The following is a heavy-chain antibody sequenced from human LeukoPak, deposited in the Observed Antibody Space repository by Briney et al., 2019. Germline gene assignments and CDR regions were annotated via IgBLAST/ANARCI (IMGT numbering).Heavy chain of an antibody. J-gene: IGHJ4*02. CDR1: GYTFTSYY. CDR2: INPSGGST. D-gene: IGHD4-17*01. Sequence: ASVKVSCKASGYTFTSYYMHWVRQAPGQGLEWMGIINPSGGSTSYAQKFQGRVTMTRDTSTSTVYMELSSLRSEDTAVYYRARDTAVTTEIGPYYFDYWGQGTLVTVSS. V-gene: IGHV1-46*01. CDR3: ARDTAVTTEIGPYYFDY.